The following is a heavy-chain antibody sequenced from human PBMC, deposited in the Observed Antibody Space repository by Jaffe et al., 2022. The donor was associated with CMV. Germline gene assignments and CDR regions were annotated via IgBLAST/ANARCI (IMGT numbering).Heavy chain of an antibody. D-gene: IGHD3-10*01. V-gene: IGHV3-15*01. CDR2: IKPKTDGETT. J-gene: IGHJ4*02. CDR1: GFTFSNAW. CDR3: ATYRGFN. Sequence: EVQLVESGGGLVKPGGSLRLSCAASGFTFSNAWMSWVRQAPGKGLEWVGRIKPKTDGETTDYAAPVKGRFTISRDDSENTLYLQMNSLKTEDTAVYYCATYRGFNWGQGTLVTVSS.